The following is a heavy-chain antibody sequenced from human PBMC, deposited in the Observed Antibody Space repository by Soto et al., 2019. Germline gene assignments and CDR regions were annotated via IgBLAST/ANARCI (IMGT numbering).Heavy chain of an antibody. V-gene: IGHV3-23*01. J-gene: IGHJ4*01. D-gene: IGHD5-18*01. CDR2: IIGNSGTT. CDR1: GFSFSSYD. Sequence: LRLSCVASGFSFSSYDMSWVRQAPGKGLEWVSFIIGNSGTTYYADSVKGRFTISRDNSKNTLYLQMSRLGAEDTAAYYCAKGSTYSFYFDHWGQGTLVTVSS. CDR3: AKGSTYSFYFDH.